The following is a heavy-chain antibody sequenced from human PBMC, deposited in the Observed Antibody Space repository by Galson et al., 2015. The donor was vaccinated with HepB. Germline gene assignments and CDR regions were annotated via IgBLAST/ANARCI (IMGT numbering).Heavy chain of an antibody. J-gene: IGHJ3*01. CDR1: GYTFTSYY. Sequence: SCKASGYTFTSYYMHWVRQAPGQGLEWMGIINPSAGSTSYAPKMQGRVTITAHRSTATVYMELSGLRSEDTAAYFCARGYCATDRCFRDALLYEGFHFWGQGTMVTVSS. CDR2: INPSAGST. CDR3: ARGYCATDRCFRDALLYEGFHF. V-gene: IGHV1-46*04. D-gene: IGHD2-8*01.